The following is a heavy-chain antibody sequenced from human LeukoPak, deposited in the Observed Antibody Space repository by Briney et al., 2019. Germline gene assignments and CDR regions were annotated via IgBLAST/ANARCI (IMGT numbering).Heavy chain of an antibody. J-gene: IGHJ4*02. Sequence: GGSLRLSCAASGFIFTTYWLSWVRQAPGKGLEWVANMNQDGSVKYYVDSVKGRFTVSRDNAKNSLYLQMSSLRAEDTAVYYCARVGYSSSAFDYWGQGTLVTVSS. V-gene: IGHV3-7*04. CDR3: ARVGYSSSAFDY. CDR1: GFIFTTYW. CDR2: MNQDGSVK. D-gene: IGHD6-6*01.